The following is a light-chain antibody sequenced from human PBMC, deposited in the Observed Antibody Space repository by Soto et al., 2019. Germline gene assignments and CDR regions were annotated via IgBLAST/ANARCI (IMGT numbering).Light chain of an antibody. CDR3: QQFGSSPVT. Sequence: EIVLTQSPGTLSLSPGESATLSCRASQSVSASYLAWYQQKPGQAPRLLIYGASSRATGITDRFSAGGSGTDFTFTISRLEPEDFAVYYCQQFGSSPVTFGQGTKVEIK. CDR1: QSVSASY. J-gene: IGKJ2*01. CDR2: GAS. V-gene: IGKV3-20*01.